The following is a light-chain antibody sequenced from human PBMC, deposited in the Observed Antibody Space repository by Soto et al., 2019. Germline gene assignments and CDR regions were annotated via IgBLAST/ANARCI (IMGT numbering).Light chain of an antibody. V-gene: IGKV3-15*01. CDR3: HQYNRSSGT. CDR1: QSVGSN. J-gene: IGKJ1*01. CDR2: GAS. Sequence: EIVMTKSPSTLSVPPRERATLSCRASQSVGSNLVWYRQKPGQAPRLLIYGASTRATGIPDRFSGSGSGTDSTLTISRLEPDDFANYYCHQYNRSSGTFGQGTQVDIK.